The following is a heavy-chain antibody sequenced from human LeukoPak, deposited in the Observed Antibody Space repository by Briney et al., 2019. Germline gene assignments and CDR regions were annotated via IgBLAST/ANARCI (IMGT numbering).Heavy chain of an antibody. D-gene: IGHD2-2*02. J-gene: IGHJ3*02. CDR2: ISSSSSYI. CDR1: GFTFSSYS. CDR3: ARDIVVVPAAIQDAFDI. Sequence: PGGSLRLSCAASGFTFSSYSMNWVRQAPGKGLEWVSSISSSSSYIYYADSVKGRFTISRDNAKNSLYLQMNSLRAEDTAVYYCARDIVVVPAAIQDAFDIWGQGTMVTVSS. V-gene: IGHV3-21*01.